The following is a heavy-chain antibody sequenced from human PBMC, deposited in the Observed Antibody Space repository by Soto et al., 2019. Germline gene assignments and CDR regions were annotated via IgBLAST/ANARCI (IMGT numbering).Heavy chain of an antibody. V-gene: IGHV5-10-1*01. CDR2: IDPSDSYT. D-gene: IGHD4-17*01. CDR1: GYSFTSYW. CDR3: ARTTKAYYGAGTWAAIDY. Sequence: GESLKISCKGSGYSFTSYWINWVRQMPGKGLEWMGRIDPSDSYTNYSPSFQGHVTISADKSISTAYLQWSSLKASDTAMYYCARTTKAYYGAGTWAAIDYWCQGPLVTVSS. J-gene: IGHJ4*02.